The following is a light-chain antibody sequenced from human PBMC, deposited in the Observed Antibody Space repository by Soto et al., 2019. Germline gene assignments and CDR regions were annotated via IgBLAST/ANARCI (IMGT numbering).Light chain of an antibody. CDR3: AAWDDSLNGVV. CDR2: SNN. Sequence: QSELTQPPSASGTPGQRVTISCSGSRFNIGRNTVNWYQQLPGSAPKLLIYSNNQRPSGVPDRFSGSRSGTSASLAISGLQSEDEADYYCAAWDDSLNGVVFGGGTKVTVL. J-gene: IGLJ2*01. CDR1: RFNIGRNT. V-gene: IGLV1-44*01.